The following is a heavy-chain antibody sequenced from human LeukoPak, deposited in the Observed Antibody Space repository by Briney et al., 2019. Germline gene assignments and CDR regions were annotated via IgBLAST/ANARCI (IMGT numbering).Heavy chain of an antibody. V-gene: IGHV1-69*06. CDR3: ARDNSVRDEAWWFNP. CDR2: IIPIFGTA. D-gene: IGHD5-24*01. CDR1: GGTFSSYA. Sequence: ASVKVSCKASGGTFSSYAISWVRQAPGQGLEWMGGIIPIFGTANYAQKFQGRVTITADKSTSTAYMELSSLRSEDTAVYYCARDNSVRDEAWWFNPWGQGTLVTVSS. J-gene: IGHJ5*02.